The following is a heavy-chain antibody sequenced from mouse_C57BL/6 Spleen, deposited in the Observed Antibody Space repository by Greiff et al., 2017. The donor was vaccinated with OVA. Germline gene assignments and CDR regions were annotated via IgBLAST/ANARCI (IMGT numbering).Heavy chain of an antibody. J-gene: IGHJ3*01. CDR2: INPSSGYT. Sequence: QVQLKQSGAELARPGASVKMSCKASGYTFTSYTMHWVKQRPGQGLEWIGYINPSSGYTKYNQKFKDKATLTADKSSSTAYMQLSSLTSEDSAVYYCARRDYDGWFAYWGQGTLVTVSA. CDR1: GYTFTSYT. CDR3: ARRDYDGWFAY. D-gene: IGHD2-4*01. V-gene: IGHV1-4*01.